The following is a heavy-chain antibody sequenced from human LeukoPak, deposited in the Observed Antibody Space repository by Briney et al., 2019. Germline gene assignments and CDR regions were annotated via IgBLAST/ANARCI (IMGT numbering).Heavy chain of an antibody. Sequence: SETLSLTCTVSGGSISSSSYYWGWIRQPPGKGLEWIGSIYYSGSTYYNPSPKSRVTISVDTSKNQFSLKLSSVTAADTAVYYCARDLGVWFGESTDYWGQGTLVTVSS. CDR2: IYYSGST. J-gene: IGHJ4*02. CDR1: GGSISSSSYY. D-gene: IGHD3-10*01. CDR3: ARDLGVWFGESTDY. V-gene: IGHV4-39*07.